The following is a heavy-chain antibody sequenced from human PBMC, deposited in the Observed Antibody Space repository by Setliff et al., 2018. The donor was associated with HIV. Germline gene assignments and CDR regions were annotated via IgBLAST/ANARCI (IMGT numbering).Heavy chain of an antibody. D-gene: IGHD6-19*01. CDR1: GYTFTNSD. J-gene: IGHJ6*03. V-gene: IGHV1-8*02. CDR3: ARGAWYTSGWYSSRYMDV. CDR2: MNPNSGNT. Sequence: ASVKVSCKASGYTFTNSDINWVRQATGQGLEWMGWMNPNSGNTGYAQKFQGRVIMTRDTSITTAYMELSSLRSDETAVYYCARGAWYTSGWYSSRYMDVWGKGTTVTVSS.